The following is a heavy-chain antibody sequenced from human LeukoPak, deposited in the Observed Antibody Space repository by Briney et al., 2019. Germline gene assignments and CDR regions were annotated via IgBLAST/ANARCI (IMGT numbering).Heavy chain of an antibody. CDR3: AKHHYTGSSGYYFFDY. J-gene: IGHJ4*02. D-gene: IGHD3-22*01. CDR2: IQYDGSDK. CDR1: GFAFSNFG. V-gene: IGHV3-30*02. Sequence: GGSLILSCPASGFAFSNFGLHWVRPAPGKGLEWVAFIQYDGSDKYYADSVKGRFTISRDNSKNTLYLQGNSLRAEDTAVYYCAKHHYTGSSGYYFFDYWGQGTLVTVSS.